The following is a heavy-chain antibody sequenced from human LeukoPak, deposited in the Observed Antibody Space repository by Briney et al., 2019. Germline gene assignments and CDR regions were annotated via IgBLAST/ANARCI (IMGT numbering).Heavy chain of an antibody. J-gene: IGHJ3*02. V-gene: IGHV5-51*01. CDR3: ARQGGYGYAPDAFDI. CDR2: IYPGDSDT. Sequence: GESLKISCKGSGYSFTSYWIGWVRQMPGKGLEWMGIIYPGDSDTRYSPSFQGQVTISADKSISTAYLQWSSLKASDTAMYYCARQGGYGYAPDAFDIWGQGTMVTVSS. D-gene: IGHD5-18*01. CDR1: GYSFTSYW.